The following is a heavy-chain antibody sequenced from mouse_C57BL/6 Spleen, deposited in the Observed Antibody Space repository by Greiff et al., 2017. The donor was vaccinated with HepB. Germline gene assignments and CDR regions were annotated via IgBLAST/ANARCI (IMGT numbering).Heavy chain of an antibody. CDR3: VSDTTVEDYYAMDY. D-gene: IGHD1-1*01. CDR1: GFSFNTYA. J-gene: IGHJ4*01. CDR2: IRSKSNNYAT. V-gene: IGHV10-1*01. Sequence: VQLKESGGGLVQPKGSLKLSCAASGFSFNTYAMNWVRQAPGKGLEWVARIRSKSNNYATYYADSVKDRFTISRDDSEIMLYLQMNNLKTEDTAMYYCVSDTTVEDYYAMDYWGQGTSVTVSS.